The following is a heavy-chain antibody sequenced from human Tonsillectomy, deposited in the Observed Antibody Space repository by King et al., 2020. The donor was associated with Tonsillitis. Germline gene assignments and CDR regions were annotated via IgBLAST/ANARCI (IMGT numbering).Heavy chain of an antibody. Sequence: VQLVESGGGFVKPGGSLRLSCAASSFTFSNVWVNLVRQATGKGLEWVVRIKSTTDGGATDYAAPVKGRFNISRDDSKSALYLQMNSLKTEDTGVYYCTTSVRVTGTTDYWGQGTLVTVSS. CDR2: IKSTTDGGAT. V-gene: IGHV3-15*07. CDR3: TTSVRVTGTTDY. D-gene: IGHD1/OR15-1a*01. J-gene: IGHJ4*02. CDR1: SFTFSNVW.